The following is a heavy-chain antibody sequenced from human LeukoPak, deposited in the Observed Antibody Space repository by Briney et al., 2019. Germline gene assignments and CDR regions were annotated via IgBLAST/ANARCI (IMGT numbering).Heavy chain of an antibody. CDR3: AKDGVTMVRGVSKDYYYYMDV. J-gene: IGHJ6*03. CDR2: IRYDGSNK. D-gene: IGHD3-10*01. CDR1: GFTFSSYG. Sequence: GGSLRLSXAASGFTFSSYGMHWVRQAPGKGLEWVAFIRYDGSNKYYADSVKGRFTISRDNSKNTLYLQMNSLRAEDTAVYYCAKDGVTMVRGVSKDYYYYMDVWGKGTTVTVSS. V-gene: IGHV3-30*02.